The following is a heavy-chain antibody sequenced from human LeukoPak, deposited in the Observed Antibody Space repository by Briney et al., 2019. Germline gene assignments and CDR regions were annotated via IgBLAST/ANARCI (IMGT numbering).Heavy chain of an antibody. CDR2: ISWNSGSI. CDR3: ARVSTSEAGYFDY. CDR1: GFTFDDYA. V-gene: IGHV3-9*01. Sequence: PGRSLRLSCAASGFTFDDYAMHWVRQAPGKGLEWVSGISWNSGSIGYADSVKGRFTISRDNAKNSLYLQMNSLRAEDTAVYYCARVSTSEAGYFDYWGQGTLVTVSS. D-gene: IGHD6-13*01. J-gene: IGHJ4*02.